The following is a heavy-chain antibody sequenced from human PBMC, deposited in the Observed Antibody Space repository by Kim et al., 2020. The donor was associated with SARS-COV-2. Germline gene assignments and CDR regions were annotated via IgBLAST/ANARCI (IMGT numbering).Heavy chain of an antibody. CDR3: AKDHASRYQLLPYFDY. CDR2: ISGSGGST. Sequence: GGSLRLSCAASGFTFSSYAMSWVRQAPGKGLEWDSAISGSGGSTYYADSVKGRFTISRDNSKNTLYLQMNSLRAEDTAVYYCAKDHASRYQLLPYFDYWGQGTLVTVSS. J-gene: IGHJ4*02. D-gene: IGHD2-2*01. CDR1: GFTFSSYA. V-gene: IGHV3-23*01.